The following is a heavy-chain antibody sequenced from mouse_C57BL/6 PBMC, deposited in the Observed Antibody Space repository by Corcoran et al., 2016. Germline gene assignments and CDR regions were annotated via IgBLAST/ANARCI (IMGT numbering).Heavy chain of an antibody. CDR2: IYPGSGNT. CDR3: ARFDY. V-gene: IGHV1-76*01. J-gene: IGHJ2*01. CDR1: GYTFTDYY. Sequence: QVQLQQSGPELVKPGASVKISCKASGYTFTDYYINWVKQRPGQGLEWIARIYPGSGNTYYNEKFKGKATLTAEKSSSTAYMQLSSLTSEDSAVYFCARFDYWGQGTTLTVSS.